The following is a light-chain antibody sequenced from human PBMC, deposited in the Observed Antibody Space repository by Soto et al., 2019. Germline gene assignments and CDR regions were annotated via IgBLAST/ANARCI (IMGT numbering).Light chain of an antibody. CDR1: SSSIGAGYD. J-gene: IGLJ2*01. Sequence: QSVLTQPPSVSGAPGQRVTISCAGGSSSIGAGYDVHWYQQLPGTAPKLLIYGNFNRPSGVPDRFSGSKSGTSASRAITGLQAGDEADYYCQSSDSSLSGVVFGGGTKVTVL. CDR2: GNF. V-gene: IGLV1-40*01. CDR3: QSSDSSLSGVV.